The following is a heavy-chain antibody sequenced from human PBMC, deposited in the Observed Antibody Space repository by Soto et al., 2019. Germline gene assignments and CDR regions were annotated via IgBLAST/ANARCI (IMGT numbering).Heavy chain of an antibody. D-gene: IGHD3-10*01. V-gene: IGHV1-58*01. J-gene: IGHJ4*02. CDR2: IVVGSGNT. Sequence: WVRHSRGQRLEWIGWIVVGSGNTNYAQKFQERVTITRDMSTSTAYMELSSLRSEDTAVYCSAAPMVGFDLWGKGTLVIVSS. CDR3: AAPMVGFDL.